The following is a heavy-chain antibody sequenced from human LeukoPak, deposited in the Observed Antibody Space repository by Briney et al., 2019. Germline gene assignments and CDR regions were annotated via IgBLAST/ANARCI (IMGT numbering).Heavy chain of an antibody. J-gene: IGHJ4*02. CDR2: ISAYNGNT. D-gene: IGHD2-15*01. CDR3: RIVVAVPYYFDY. V-gene: IGHV1-18*01. CDR1: GYTFTIYG. Sequence: ASVKVSCKASGYTFTIYGISWVRQAPGQGVEWMGWISAYNGNTNYAQKLQGRVTITTDTSTSTAYMELRSLRSDDTAVYYCRIVVAVPYYFDYWGQGTLVTVSS.